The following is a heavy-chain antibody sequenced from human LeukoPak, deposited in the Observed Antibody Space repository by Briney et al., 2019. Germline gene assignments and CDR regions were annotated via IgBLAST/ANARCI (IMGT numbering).Heavy chain of an antibody. D-gene: IGHD3-9*01. CDR2: ISGSGGST. CDR3: AKDHYDILTGYYIPNWFDP. V-gene: IGHV3-23*01. Sequence: GGSLRLSCAASGFTFSSYAMSWVRQAPGKGLEWVSAISGSGGSTYYADSVKGRFTISRDNSKNTLYLQMNSLRAEDTAVYYRAKDHYDILTGYYIPNWFDPWGQGTLVTVSS. CDR1: GFTFSSYA. J-gene: IGHJ5*02.